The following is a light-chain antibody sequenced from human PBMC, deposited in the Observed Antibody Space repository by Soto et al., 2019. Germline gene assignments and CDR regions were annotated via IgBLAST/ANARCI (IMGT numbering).Light chain of an antibody. J-gene: IGLJ1*01. CDR2: DVS. V-gene: IGLV2-14*03. CDR1: SSDVGGYNY. CDR3: SSYTSSNTNV. Sequence: QSALTQPASVSGSPGQSITISCTGTSSDVGGYNYVSWYQQHPGKAPKLLINDVSNRPSGISDRFSGSKSGNTASLTISGLQAEDEADYYCSSYTSSNTNVFGTGTKVTVL.